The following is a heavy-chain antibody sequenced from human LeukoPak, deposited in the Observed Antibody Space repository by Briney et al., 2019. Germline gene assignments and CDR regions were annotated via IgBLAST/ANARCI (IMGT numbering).Heavy chain of an antibody. V-gene: IGHV4-39*01. CDR2: IYYSGST. Sequence: WVRQAPGKGLEWIGSIYYSGSTYYNPSLKSRVTISVDTSKNQFSLKLSSVTAADTAVYYCARQVDSSGWYKDYYYYYMDVWGKGTTVTISS. CDR3: ARQVDSSGWYKDYYYYYMDV. J-gene: IGHJ6*03. D-gene: IGHD6-19*01.